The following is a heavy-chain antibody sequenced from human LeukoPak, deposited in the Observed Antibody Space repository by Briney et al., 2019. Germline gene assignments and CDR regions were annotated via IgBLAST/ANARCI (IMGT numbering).Heavy chain of an antibody. V-gene: IGHV4-30-2*01. Sequence: SETLSLTCAVSGGSISSGGYSWSWIRPPTGKGLEWIGYIYHSGSTYYNPSLKSRVTISVDRSKNQFSLKLSSVTAADTAVYYCARDRGGGVDYWGQGTLVTVSS. J-gene: IGHJ4*02. D-gene: IGHD2-15*01. CDR3: ARDRGGGVDY. CDR2: IYHSGST. CDR1: GGSISSGGYS.